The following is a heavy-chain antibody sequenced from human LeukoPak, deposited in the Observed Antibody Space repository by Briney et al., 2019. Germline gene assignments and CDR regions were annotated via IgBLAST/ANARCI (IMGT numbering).Heavy chain of an antibody. CDR3: ARDHSRDSGSGLDY. Sequence: KASETLSLTCSVYSNSISSSNSWSWVRQPPGKGLERIGEIYHSGSTNYNPSLKSRVTISVDKSKNQFSLKLSSVTAADTAVYYCARDHSRDSGSGLDYWGHGTLVTVSS. V-gene: IGHV4-4*02. D-gene: IGHD1-26*01. J-gene: IGHJ4*01. CDR1: SNSISSSNS. CDR2: IYHSGST.